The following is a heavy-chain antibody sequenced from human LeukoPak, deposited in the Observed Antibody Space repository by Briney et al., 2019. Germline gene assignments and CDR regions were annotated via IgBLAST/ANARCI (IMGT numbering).Heavy chain of an antibody. CDR3: ANTIAVAGTWLDY. D-gene: IGHD6-19*01. CDR1: GFTFSSYW. Sequence: GGSLRLSCAASGFTFSSYWMSWVRQAPGKGLEWVANIKQDGSEKYYVDSVKGRSTISRDNAKNSLYLQMNSLRAEDTAVYYCANTIAVAGTWLDYWGQGTLVTVSS. CDR2: IKQDGSEK. J-gene: IGHJ4*02. V-gene: IGHV3-7*01.